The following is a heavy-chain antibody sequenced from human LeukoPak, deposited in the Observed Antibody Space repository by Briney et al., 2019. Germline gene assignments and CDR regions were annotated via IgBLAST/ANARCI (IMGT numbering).Heavy chain of an antibody. CDR3: ARSRLKEPMDV. CDR2: IIPILGIA. D-gene: IGHD1-14*01. V-gene: IGHV1-69*04. J-gene: IGHJ6*03. Sequence: ASVKVSCKASGYTFTSYGISWVRQAPGQGLEWMGRIIPILGIANYAQKFQGRVTITADKSTSTAYMELSSLRSEDTAVYYCARSRLKEPMDVWGKGTAVTVSS. CDR1: GYTFTSYG.